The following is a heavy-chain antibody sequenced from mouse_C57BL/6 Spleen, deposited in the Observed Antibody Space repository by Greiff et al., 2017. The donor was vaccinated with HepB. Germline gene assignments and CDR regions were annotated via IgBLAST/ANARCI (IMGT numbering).Heavy chain of an antibody. D-gene: IGHD1-1*01. CDR3: ARKDGSPFAY. V-gene: IGHV1-50*01. Sequence: QVQLQQPGAELVKPGASVKLSCKASGYTFTSYWIQRVKQRPGQGLEWIGEIDPSDSYTNYNQKFKGKATLTVDTSSSTAYMQLSSLTSADSAVYYCARKDGSPFAYWGQGTLVTVSA. CDR2: IDPSDSYT. J-gene: IGHJ3*01. CDR1: GYTFTSYW.